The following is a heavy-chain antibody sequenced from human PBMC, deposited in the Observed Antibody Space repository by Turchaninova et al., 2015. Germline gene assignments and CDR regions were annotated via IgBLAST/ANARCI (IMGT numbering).Heavy chain of an antibody. CDR1: GFIFSSFS. V-gene: IGHV3-48*01. Sequence: VGWLGFSCVGFGFIFSSFSMVWVRRTPGKGVEWIYYISDRGTDIHYADSVRGRVTVSRDNAKNSLYLQMNSLRAEDTGVYYCARDIIGALWYWGQGTLVTVSS. CDR3: ARDIIGALWY. D-gene: IGHD1-26*01. J-gene: IGHJ4*02. CDR2: ISDRGTDI.